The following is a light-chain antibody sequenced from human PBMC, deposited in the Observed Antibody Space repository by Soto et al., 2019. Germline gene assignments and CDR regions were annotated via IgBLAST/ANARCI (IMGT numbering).Light chain of an antibody. V-gene: IGKV3-20*01. CDR3: QQYGSSQWT. CDR2: GAS. Sequence: IELTQSPGTLSLSPGDRATLSCRASQSVSSSYLAWYQQHPGQAPRLLIYGASSRATGIPDRFSGSGAGTDFTLTISRLEPEDFAVYYCQQYGSSQWTFGQGTKVDIK. CDR1: QSVSSSY. J-gene: IGKJ1*01.